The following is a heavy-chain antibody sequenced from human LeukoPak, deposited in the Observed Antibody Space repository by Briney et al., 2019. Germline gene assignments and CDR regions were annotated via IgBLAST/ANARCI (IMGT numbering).Heavy chain of an antibody. CDR1: GYTLTELS. Sequence: PGASVKVSCKVSGYTLTELSMHWVRQAPGKGLEWMGGFDPEDGETIYAQKFQGRVTMTEDTSTDTAYMELSSLRSEDTAVYYCATHLYDSSGLSFDYWGQGTLVTVSS. CDR2: FDPEDGET. J-gene: IGHJ4*02. D-gene: IGHD3-22*01. CDR3: ATHLYDSSGLSFDY. V-gene: IGHV1-24*01.